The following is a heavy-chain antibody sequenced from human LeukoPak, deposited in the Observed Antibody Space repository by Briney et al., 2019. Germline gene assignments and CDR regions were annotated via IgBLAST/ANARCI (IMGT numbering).Heavy chain of an antibody. J-gene: IGHJ5*02. CDR2: INPNSGGT. Sequence: ASVKVSCKASGYTFTGYYMHWVRQAPGQGLEWMGWINPNSGGTNYAQKFQGRVTMTRDTSISTACMELSRLRSDDTAVYYCARVISGGSYYPSRAPWFDPWGQGTLVTVSS. V-gene: IGHV1-2*02. D-gene: IGHD1-26*01. CDR3: ARVISGGSYYPSRAPWFDP. CDR1: GYTFTGYY.